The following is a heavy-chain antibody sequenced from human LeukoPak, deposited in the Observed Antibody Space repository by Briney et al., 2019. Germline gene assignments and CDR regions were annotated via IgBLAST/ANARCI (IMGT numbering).Heavy chain of an antibody. D-gene: IGHD3-10*01. V-gene: IGHV1-69*13. Sequence: GASVKVSCKASGVTFSSYAISWVRQAPGQGLEWMGGIIPIFATANYAQKFQGRVTITADESTSTAYMELSSLRSEDTAVYYCAKDQRGGSADYWGQGTLVTVSS. CDR1: GVTFSSYA. CDR3: AKDQRGGSADY. CDR2: IIPIFATA. J-gene: IGHJ4*02.